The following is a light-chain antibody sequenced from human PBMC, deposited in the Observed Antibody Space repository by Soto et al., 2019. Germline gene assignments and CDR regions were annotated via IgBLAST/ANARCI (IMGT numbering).Light chain of an antibody. Sequence: DLQMTQSPPFLSASVGDRVNVTCRASQRIVTYLNWYQQKTGKAPELIIYAASSLESGVPSRFSGSGSGTDFTLTITSLQPEDFATYYCQQTFSTPPYTFGQGTKLEIK. V-gene: IGKV1-39*01. J-gene: IGKJ2*01. CDR1: QRIVTY. CDR2: AAS. CDR3: QQTFSTPPYT.